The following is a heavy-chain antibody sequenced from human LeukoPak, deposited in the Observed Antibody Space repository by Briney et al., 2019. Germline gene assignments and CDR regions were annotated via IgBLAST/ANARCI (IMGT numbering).Heavy chain of an antibody. CDR2: ISAKDANT. V-gene: IGHV1-18*01. D-gene: IGHD6-13*01. J-gene: IGHJ4*02. CDR1: GYTFSTYG. Sequence: ASVKVSCKASGYTFSTYGINWVRQAPGQGLEWMGWISAKDANTNYAQNLQGRVTMTTDTSTSTAYMGLRSLRSDDTAVYYCARGIGIAATWGQGTLVIVSS. CDR3: ARGIGIAAT.